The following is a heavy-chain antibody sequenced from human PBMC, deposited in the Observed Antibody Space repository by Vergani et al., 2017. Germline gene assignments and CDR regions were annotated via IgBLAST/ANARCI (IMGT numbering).Heavy chain of an antibody. CDR3: AKDLVVVVAAPVSAPPNPVAFDI. CDR2: ISGSGGST. J-gene: IGHJ3*02. CDR1: GFTFSSYS. D-gene: IGHD2-15*01. Sequence: EVQLVESGGGLVKPGGSLRLSCAASGFTFSSYSMNWVRQAPGKGLEWVSAISGSGGSTYYADSVKGRFTISRDNSKNTLYLQMNSLRAEDTAVYYCAKDLVVVVAAPVSAPPNPVAFDIWGQGTMVTVSS. V-gene: IGHV3-23*04.